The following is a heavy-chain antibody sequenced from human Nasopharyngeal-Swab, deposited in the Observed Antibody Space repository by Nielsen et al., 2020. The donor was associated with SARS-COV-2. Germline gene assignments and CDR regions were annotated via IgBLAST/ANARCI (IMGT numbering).Heavy chain of an antibody. V-gene: IGHV4-34*01. Sequence: SETLSLTCAVYGGSFSGYYWSWIRQPPGKGLEWIEEINHSGSTNYSPSLKSRVTISVDTSKNQFSLKLSSVTAADTAVYYCARESDSSGSPIDYWGQGTLVTVSS. CDR1: GGSFSGYY. CDR2: INHSGST. J-gene: IGHJ4*02. CDR3: ARESDSSGSPIDY. D-gene: IGHD3-22*01.